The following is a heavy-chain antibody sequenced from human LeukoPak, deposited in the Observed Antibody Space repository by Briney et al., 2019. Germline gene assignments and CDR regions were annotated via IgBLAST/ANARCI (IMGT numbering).Heavy chain of an antibody. Sequence: ASVKVSCKASGGTFSSYAISWVRQAPGQGLEWMGRIIPIFGIANYAQKFQGRVTITADKSTSTAHMELSSLRSEDTAVYYCARDARELPFDYWGQGTLVTVSS. CDR3: ARDARELPFDY. D-gene: IGHD1-26*01. CDR2: IIPIFGIA. J-gene: IGHJ4*02. CDR1: GGTFSSYA. V-gene: IGHV1-69*04.